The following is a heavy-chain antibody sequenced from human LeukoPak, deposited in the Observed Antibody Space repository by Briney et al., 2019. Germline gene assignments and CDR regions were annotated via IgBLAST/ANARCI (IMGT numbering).Heavy chain of an antibody. D-gene: IGHD6-19*01. CDR2: INWNGGST. V-gene: IGHV3-20*04. J-gene: IGHJ5*02. CDR1: GFTFDDYG. CDR3: ASLGPRIAVSWFDP. Sequence: GGSLRLSCAASGFTFDDYGMSWVRQAPGKGLEWVSGINWNGGSTGYADSVKGRFTISRDNAKNSLYLQMNSLRAEDTAVYYCASLGPRIAVSWFDPWGQGTLVTVSS.